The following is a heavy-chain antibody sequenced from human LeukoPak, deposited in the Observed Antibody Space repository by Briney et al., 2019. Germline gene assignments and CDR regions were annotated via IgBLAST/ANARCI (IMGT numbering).Heavy chain of an antibody. CDR2: TYYRSKWYN. J-gene: IGHJ4*01. D-gene: IGHD1-26*01. CDR3: ARAEVPEVGATGFDY. Sequence: SQTLSLTCAISGDSVSSNSAAWNWITQSPSRALEWLGRTYYRSKWYNDYAVSVKSRITINPDTSKNQFSLQLNSVTPEDTAVYYCARAEVPEVGATGFDYWGQEPWSPSPQ. CDR1: GDSVSSNSAA. V-gene: IGHV6-1*01.